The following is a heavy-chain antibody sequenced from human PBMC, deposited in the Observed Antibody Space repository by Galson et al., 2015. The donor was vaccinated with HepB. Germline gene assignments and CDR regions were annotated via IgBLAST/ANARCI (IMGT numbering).Heavy chain of an antibody. CDR2: ISSSSSTI. J-gene: IGHJ1*01. D-gene: IGHD6-19*01. CDR1: GFTFSSYS. V-gene: IGHV3-48*01. CDR3: ARDPDSSGWYLYQH. Sequence: SLRLSCAASGFTFSSYSMNWVRQAPGKGLEWVSYISSSSSTIYYADSVKGRFTISRDNAKNSLYLQMNSLRAKDTAVYYCARDPDSSGWYLYQHWGQGTLVTVSS.